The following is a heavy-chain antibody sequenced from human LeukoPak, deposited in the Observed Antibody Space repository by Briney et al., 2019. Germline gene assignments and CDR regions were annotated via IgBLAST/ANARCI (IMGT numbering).Heavy chain of an antibody. Sequence: PGGSLRLSCAASGFTFSSYWMHWVRQAPGKGLVWVSRINSDGSSTSYADSVKGRFTISRDNAKNTLYLQMNSLRAEDTAVYYCARGCSGGSCLNWFDPWGQGTLVTVSS. CDR2: INSDGSST. D-gene: IGHD2-15*01. CDR1: GFTFSSYW. V-gene: IGHV3-74*01. CDR3: ARGCSGGSCLNWFDP. J-gene: IGHJ5*02.